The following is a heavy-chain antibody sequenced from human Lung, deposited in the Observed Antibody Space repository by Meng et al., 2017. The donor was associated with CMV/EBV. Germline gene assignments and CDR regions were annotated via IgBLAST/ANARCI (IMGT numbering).Heavy chain of an antibody. V-gene: IGHV3-48*03. J-gene: IGHJ6*02. CDR1: GFTSRSYE. Sequence: GGSLRLSCAASGFTSRSYEMNWVRQAPGMGREWVSYISSSGDIIYYADSVKGRFSISRDNAKNSLYLQMSSLRADDTAVYYCARDKSGPFTIPYYYYGMDVWGQGXTVTVSS. D-gene: IGHD3-3*01. CDR2: ISSSGDII. CDR3: ARDKSGPFTIPYYYYGMDV.